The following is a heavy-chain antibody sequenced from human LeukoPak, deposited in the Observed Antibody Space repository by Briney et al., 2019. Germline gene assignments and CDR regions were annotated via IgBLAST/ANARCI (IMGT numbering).Heavy chain of an antibody. CDR3: ARVSGFGELLPFDY. Sequence: SCTVSGGSISSGGYYWSWIRQPPGKGLEWIGYIYHSGSTYYNPSLKSRVTISVDTSKNQFSLKLSSVTAADTAVYYCARVSGFGELLPFDYWGQGTPVTVSS. J-gene: IGHJ4*02. D-gene: IGHD3-10*01. CDR1: GGSISSGGYY. V-gene: IGHV4-30-2*01. CDR2: IYHSGST.